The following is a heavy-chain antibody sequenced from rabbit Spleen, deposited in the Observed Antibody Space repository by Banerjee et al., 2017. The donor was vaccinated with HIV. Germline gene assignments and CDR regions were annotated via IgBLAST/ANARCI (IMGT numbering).Heavy chain of an antibody. D-gene: IGHD1-1*01. J-gene: IGHJ6*01. CDR1: GFSFSGGYD. CDR3: ARDTSSSFSSYGMDL. V-gene: IGHV1S45*01. CDR2: IYSTIEYT. Sequence: QEQLEESGGDLVKPEGSLTLTCTASGFSFSGGYDMCWVRQAPGKGLEWIGYIYSTIEYTYYASWAKGRFTISKTSSTTVTLQMTSLTAADTATYFCARDTSSSFSSYGMDLWGQGTLVTVS.